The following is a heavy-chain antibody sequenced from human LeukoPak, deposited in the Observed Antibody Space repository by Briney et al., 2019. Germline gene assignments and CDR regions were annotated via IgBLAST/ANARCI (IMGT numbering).Heavy chain of an antibody. Sequence: SETLSLTCSVSGGSISSGSYHWSWIRQSAGKGLEWIGRMFVTGSTIYNPSFQSRVVISADTSDIQFSLRMFSVTAADTAIYYCASGTDTCAFDVWGQGTTVTVAS. CDR1: GGSISSGSYH. CDR2: MFVTGST. CDR3: ASGTDTCAFDV. J-gene: IGHJ3*01. V-gene: IGHV4-61*02. D-gene: IGHD3/OR15-3a*01.